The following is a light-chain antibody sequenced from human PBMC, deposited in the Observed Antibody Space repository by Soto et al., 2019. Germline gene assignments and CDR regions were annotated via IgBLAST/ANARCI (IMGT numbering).Light chain of an antibody. CDR2: LNSDGSH. CDR3: QTWGTGIQV. V-gene: IGLV4-69*01. CDR1: SGHSSYA. J-gene: IGLJ2*01. Sequence: VLTQSPSASASLGASVKLTCTLSSGHSSYAIAWHQQQPGKGPRYLMKLNSDGSHSKGDGIPDRFSGSSSGAERYLTISSLQSEDEADYYCQTWGTGIQVFGGGTKLTVL.